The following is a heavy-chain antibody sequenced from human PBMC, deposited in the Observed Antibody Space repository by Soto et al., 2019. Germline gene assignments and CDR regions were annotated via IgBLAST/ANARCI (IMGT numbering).Heavy chain of an antibody. CDR1: GYSFTSYW. Sequence: GESLKISCKGSGYSFTSYWIGWVRQMPGKGLEWMGIIYPGDSDTRYSPSFQGQVTISADKSISTAYLQWSSLKASDTAMYYCARQAATIHPDNYYFDYWGQGTLVTVSS. D-gene: IGHD5-12*01. V-gene: IGHV5-51*01. J-gene: IGHJ4*02. CDR2: IYPGDSDT. CDR3: ARQAATIHPDNYYFDY.